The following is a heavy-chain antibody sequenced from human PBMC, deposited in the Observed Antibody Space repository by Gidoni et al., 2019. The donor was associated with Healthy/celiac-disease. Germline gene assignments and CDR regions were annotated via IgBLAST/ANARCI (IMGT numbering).Heavy chain of an antibody. CDR3: AREAQDDYYYYGMDV. J-gene: IGHJ6*02. Sequence: QVQLVQSGAEVKKPGSSVKVSCKASGGTFSSYAISWVRQAPGHGLEWMGGIIPIWVTANYAQKFQGRVTITAEKSTSTADMELSSLRSEDTAVYYCAREAQDDYYYYGMDVWGQGTTVTVSS. CDR2: IIPIWVTA. CDR1: GGTFSSYA. V-gene: IGHV1-69*06.